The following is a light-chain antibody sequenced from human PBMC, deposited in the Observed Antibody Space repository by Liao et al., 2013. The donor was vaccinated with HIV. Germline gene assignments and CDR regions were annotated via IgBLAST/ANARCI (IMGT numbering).Light chain of an antibody. CDR2: FDR. CDR3: QVWDSSTDWV. CDR1: KIGTKS. V-gene: IGLV3-21*04. Sequence: SYVLTQPPSVSVAPGQTASIPCGGDKIGTKSVHWYQQRPGQAPMLVISFDRDRPSGIPERFAGSNSGNTATLTISRVEAEDEADYYCQVWDSSTDWVFGGGTNLAVL. J-gene: IGLJ3*02.